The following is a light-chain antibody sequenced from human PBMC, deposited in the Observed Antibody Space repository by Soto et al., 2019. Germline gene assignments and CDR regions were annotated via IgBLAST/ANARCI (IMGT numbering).Light chain of an antibody. V-gene: IGKV3-20*01. CDR2: AAP. J-gene: IGKJ5*01. Sequence: PGERATLSCRASQTVINNQLAWYQQTPGQAPRLLIYAAPSRATGIPDRFSGSGSGTDFTLTITRLEPEDSAMYYCQQYGSSGGITFGHGTRLETK. CDR3: QQYGSSGGIT. CDR1: QTVINNQ.